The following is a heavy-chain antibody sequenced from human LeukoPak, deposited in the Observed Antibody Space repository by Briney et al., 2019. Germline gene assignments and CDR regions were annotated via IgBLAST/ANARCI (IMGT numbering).Heavy chain of an antibody. CDR3: ARATYDSSGYLDY. Sequence: PSQTLSLTCTVSGGSISSGGYYWSWIRQHPGKGLEWIGYIYHSGSTYYNPSLKSRVTISVDTSKNQFSLKLSSVTAADTAVYYCARATYDSSGYLDYWGQGTLVTVSS. D-gene: IGHD3-22*01. J-gene: IGHJ4*02. CDR1: GGSISSGGYY. CDR2: IYHSGST. V-gene: IGHV4-31*03.